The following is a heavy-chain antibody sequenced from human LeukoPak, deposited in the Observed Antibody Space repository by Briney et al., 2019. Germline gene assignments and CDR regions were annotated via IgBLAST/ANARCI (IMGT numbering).Heavy chain of an antibody. D-gene: IGHD6-19*01. CDR2: INPSGGST. J-gene: IGHJ4*02. Sequence: ASVKVSRKASGYTFTSYYMHWVRQAPGQGLEWMGIINPSGGSTSYAQKFQGRVTMTRDTSTSSVYMELRSLRSGDTAVYDCAGEVLGSGWIDWGQGTLVTVSS. V-gene: IGHV1-46*01. CDR3: AGEVLGSGWID. CDR1: GYTFTSYY.